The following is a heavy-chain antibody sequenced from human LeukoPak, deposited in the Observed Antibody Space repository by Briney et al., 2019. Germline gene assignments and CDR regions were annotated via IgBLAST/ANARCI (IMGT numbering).Heavy chain of an antibody. CDR3: ARTAPYDFWSGYSYYYYYMDV. V-gene: IGHV1-18*01. CDR2: ISAYNGNT. CDR1: GYTFTSYG. Sequence: ASVKVSCKASGYTFTSYGISWVRRAPGQGLEWMGWISAYNGNTNYAQKLQGRVTMTTDTSTSTAYMELRSLRSDDTAVYYCARTAPYDFWSGYSYYYYYMDVWGKGTTVTVSS. J-gene: IGHJ6*03. D-gene: IGHD3-3*01.